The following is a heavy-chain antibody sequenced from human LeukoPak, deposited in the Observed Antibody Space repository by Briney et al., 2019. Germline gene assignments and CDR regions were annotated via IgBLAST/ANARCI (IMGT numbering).Heavy chain of an antibody. CDR3: ARDAVSLAAAGTSDY. CDR2: ISSSSSYT. CDR1: GFTFSDYY. J-gene: IGHJ4*02. D-gene: IGHD6-13*01. Sequence: GGSLRLSCAASGFTFSDYYMSWIRQAPGKGLEWVSYISSSSSYTNYADSVKGRFTISRDNAKNTLYLQMNSLRAEDTAVYYCARDAVSLAAAGTSDYWGQGSLVTVSS. V-gene: IGHV3-11*05.